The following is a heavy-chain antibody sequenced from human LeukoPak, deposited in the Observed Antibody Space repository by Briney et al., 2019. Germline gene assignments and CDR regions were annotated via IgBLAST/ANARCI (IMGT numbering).Heavy chain of an antibody. CDR1: GGSISSYY. D-gene: IGHD5-24*01. CDR3: ARVRSATVETSRGLYYYYYMDV. Sequence: SETLSLTCTVSGGSISSYYLSWIRQTAGKGLEWIGRMYSSGSNYNPSLKSRVTMSIDTSTNQLSLKLSSVTAADTAVYYCARVRSATVETSRGLYYYYYMDVWGKGTTVTISS. J-gene: IGHJ6*03. CDR2: MYSSGS. V-gene: IGHV4-4*07.